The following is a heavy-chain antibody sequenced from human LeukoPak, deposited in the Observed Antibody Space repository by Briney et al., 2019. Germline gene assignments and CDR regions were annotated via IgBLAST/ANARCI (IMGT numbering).Heavy chain of an antibody. D-gene: IGHD5-12*01. V-gene: IGHV3-7*01. Sequence: PGGSLRLSCAASGFTFSSYWMSWVRQAPGKGLEWVANIKQDGSEKYYVDSVKGRFTTSRDNAKNSLYLQMNSLRAEDTAVYYCARGILATIGLADYWGQGTLVTVSS. CDR1: GFTFSSYW. CDR2: IKQDGSEK. J-gene: IGHJ4*02. CDR3: ARGILATIGLADY.